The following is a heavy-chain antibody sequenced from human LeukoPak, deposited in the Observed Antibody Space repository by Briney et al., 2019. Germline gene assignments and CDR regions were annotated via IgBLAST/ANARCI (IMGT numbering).Heavy chain of an antibody. Sequence: SETLSLTCTVSGGSISSYYWSWVRQPPGKGLEWIGYVSYSGSTDYNPSLKSRVIISIDTSKNQFSLRLRSVTAADTAVYYCARENDRYGRIDYWGQGTLVTVSS. D-gene: IGHD5-18*01. J-gene: IGHJ4*02. CDR2: VSYSGST. CDR1: GGSISSYY. V-gene: IGHV4-59*01. CDR3: ARENDRYGRIDY.